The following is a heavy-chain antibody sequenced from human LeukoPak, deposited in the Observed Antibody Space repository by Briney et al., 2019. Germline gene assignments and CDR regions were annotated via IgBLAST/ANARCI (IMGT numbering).Heavy chain of an antibody. J-gene: IGHJ6*03. Sequence: PSQTLSLTCTVSGGSISSGSYCWSWIRQPAGKGLEWIGHIHTSGNTNYNPSLKSRVTISVDTSKNQFSLKLSSVTAADTAVYYCARTSEGYCRGGSCWDYYYYMDVWGKGTTVTVSS. V-gene: IGHV4-61*09. CDR1: GGSISSGSYC. D-gene: IGHD2-15*01. CDR2: IHTSGNT. CDR3: ARTSEGYCRGGSCWDYYYYMDV.